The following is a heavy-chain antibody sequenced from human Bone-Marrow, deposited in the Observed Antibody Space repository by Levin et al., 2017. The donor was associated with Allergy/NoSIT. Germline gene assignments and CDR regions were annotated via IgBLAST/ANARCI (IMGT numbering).Heavy chain of an antibody. V-gene: IGHV2-5*01. Sequence: VSGPTLVKPTQTLTLTCTFSGFSLSTSGVGVGWIRQPPGKALEWLALIYWNDDKRYSPSLKSRLTITKDTSKNQVVLTMTNMDPVDTATYYCAHSGIQLWSRSNYYYYYGMDVWGQGTTVTVSS. CDR1: GFSLSTSGVG. J-gene: IGHJ6*02. D-gene: IGHD5-18*01. CDR2: IYWNDDK. CDR3: AHSGIQLWSRSNYYYYYGMDV.